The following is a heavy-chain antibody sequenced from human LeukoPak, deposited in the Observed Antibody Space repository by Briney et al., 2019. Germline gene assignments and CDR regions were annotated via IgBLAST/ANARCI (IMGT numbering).Heavy chain of an antibody. Sequence: PSETLSLTCTVSGGSISSYYWSWLRQPPGKGLEWIGYIYYSGSTNYNPSLKSRVTISVDTSKNQFSLKLSSVTAADTAVYYCARGTYYGSGSYYDAFDIWGQGTMVTVSS. J-gene: IGHJ3*02. CDR2: IYYSGST. V-gene: IGHV4-59*01. CDR1: GGSISSYY. D-gene: IGHD3-10*01. CDR3: ARGTYYGSGSYYDAFDI.